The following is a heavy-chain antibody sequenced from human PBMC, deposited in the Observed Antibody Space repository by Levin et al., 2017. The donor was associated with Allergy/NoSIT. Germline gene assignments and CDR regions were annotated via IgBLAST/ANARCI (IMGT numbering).Heavy chain of an antibody. J-gene: IGHJ6*02. CDR3: TRNSAGDHGMDV. CDR2: IWYDGSEK. V-gene: IGHV3-33*01. D-gene: IGHD2-21*02. Sequence: QSGGSLRLSCAASGFNFSIYGMHWVRQAPGKGLEWVGIIWYDGSEKHYADSVKGRFSISRDNSKNTLFLQMTTLRVEDTAVYYCTRNSAGDHGMDVWGQGTTVTVSS. CDR1: GFNFSIYG.